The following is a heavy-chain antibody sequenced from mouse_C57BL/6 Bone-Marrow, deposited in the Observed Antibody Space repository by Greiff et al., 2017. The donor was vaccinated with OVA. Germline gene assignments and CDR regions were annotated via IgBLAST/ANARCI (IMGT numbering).Heavy chain of an antibody. Sequence: EVHLVASGGDLVKPGGSLKLSCAASGFTFSSYGMSWVRQTPDKRLEWVATISSGGSYTYYPDSVKGRFTISRDNAKNTLYLQMSSLKSEDTAMYYCARVDLYAMDYWGQGTSVTVSS. CDR1: GFTFSSYG. CDR2: ISSGGSYT. V-gene: IGHV5-6*01. J-gene: IGHJ4*01. CDR3: ARVDLYAMDY.